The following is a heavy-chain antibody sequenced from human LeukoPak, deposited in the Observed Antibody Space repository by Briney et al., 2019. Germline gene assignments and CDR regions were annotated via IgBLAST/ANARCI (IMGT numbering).Heavy chain of an antibody. CDR2: IFTSGIT. CDR3: ARESSGNYYNPLGYMDV. J-gene: IGHJ6*03. D-gene: IGHD3-10*01. V-gene: IGHV4-4*07. CDR1: GGSISIYY. Sequence: PSETLSLTCTVSGGSISIYYWNWIRQPAGKGLEWIGRIFTSGITNYDLSLKSRVTMSVDTSKNQFSLNLSSVTAADTAVYYCARESSGNYYNPLGYMDVWGKGTTVTVSS.